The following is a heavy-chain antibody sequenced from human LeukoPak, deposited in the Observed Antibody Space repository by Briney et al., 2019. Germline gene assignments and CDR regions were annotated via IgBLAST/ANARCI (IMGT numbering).Heavy chain of an antibody. D-gene: IGHD3-16*01. Sequence: GGSLRLSCAASGFTVSSNHMSWVRQAPGKGLEWVSVIYSGGSTYYADSVKGRFTISRDNSKNTLYLQMNSLRAEDTAVYYCARALGAYAFDIWGQGTMVTVSS. CDR1: GFTVSSNH. V-gene: IGHV3-53*01. J-gene: IGHJ3*02. CDR3: ARALGAYAFDI. CDR2: IYSGGST.